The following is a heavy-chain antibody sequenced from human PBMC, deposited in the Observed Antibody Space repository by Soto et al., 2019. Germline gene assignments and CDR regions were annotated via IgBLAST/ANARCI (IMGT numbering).Heavy chain of an antibody. CDR2: IRSKANSYAT. Sequence: GGSLRLCCAASGFTFSGSAMHWVRQASGKGLEWVGRIRSKANSYATAYAASVKGRFTISRDDSKDTAYLQMNSLKTEDTAVYYYTRRAAAAAVVPYGMDVWGQGTTVTVSS. CDR1: GFTFSGSA. D-gene: IGHD6-13*01. CDR3: TRRAAAAAVVPYGMDV. V-gene: IGHV3-73*01. J-gene: IGHJ6*02.